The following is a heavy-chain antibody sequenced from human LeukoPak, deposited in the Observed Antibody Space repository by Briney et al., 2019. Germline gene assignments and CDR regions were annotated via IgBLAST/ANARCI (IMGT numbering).Heavy chain of an antibody. V-gene: IGHV3-66*01. J-gene: IGHJ6*02. Sequence: PGGSLRLSCAASGFTVSSNYMSRGRQAPGKGLEWVSVIYSGGSTYYADSVKGRFTISRDNSKNTLYLQMNSLRAEDTAVYYCAREEVTMVRGVIYYYYGMDVWGQGTTVTVSS. CDR3: AREEVTMVRGVIYYYYGMDV. CDR2: IYSGGST. CDR1: GFTVSSNY. D-gene: IGHD3-10*01.